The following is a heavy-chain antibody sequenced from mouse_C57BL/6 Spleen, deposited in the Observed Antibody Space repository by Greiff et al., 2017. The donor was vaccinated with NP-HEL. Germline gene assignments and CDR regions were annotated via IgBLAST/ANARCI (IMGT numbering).Heavy chain of an antibody. Sequence: VQLQQSGTVLARPGASVKMSCKTSGYTFTSYWMHWVKQRPGQGLEWIGAIYPGNSDTSYNQKFKGKAKLTAVTSASTAYMELSSLTNEDSAVYYCTRSGTTVQRGYFDVWGTGTTVTVSS. J-gene: IGHJ1*03. CDR2: IYPGNSDT. CDR1: GYTFTSYW. D-gene: IGHD1-1*01. V-gene: IGHV1-5*01. CDR3: TRSGTTVQRGYFDV.